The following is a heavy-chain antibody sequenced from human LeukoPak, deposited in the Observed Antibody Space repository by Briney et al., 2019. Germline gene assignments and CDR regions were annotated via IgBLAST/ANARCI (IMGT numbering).Heavy chain of an antibody. D-gene: IGHD3-3*01. CDR2: IYYSGST. J-gene: IGHJ6*02. V-gene: IGHV4-59*12. CDR3: ASLSGSFWSGYYSFGMDV. CDR1: GGSISSYY. Sequence: SETLSLTCTVSGGSISSYYWSWIRQPPGKGLEWIGYIYYSGSTNYNPSLKSRVTISVDTSKIQFSLKLSSVTAADTAVYYCASLSGSFWSGYYSFGMDVWGQGTTVTVSS.